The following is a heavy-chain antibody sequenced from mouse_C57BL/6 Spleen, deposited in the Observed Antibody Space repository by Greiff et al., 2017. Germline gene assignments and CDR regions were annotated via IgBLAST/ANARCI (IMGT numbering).Heavy chain of an antibody. J-gene: IGHJ3*01. D-gene: IGHD1-1*01. CDR3: ARVGGSSSAWFAY. CDR2: IDPSSGGT. V-gene: IGHV1-72*01. CDR1: GYTFTSYW. Sequence: VQLQQPGAELVKPGASVKLSCKASGYTFTSYWMHWVKQRPGRGLEWIGRIDPSSGGTKYNEKFKSKATLTVDKASSTAYMQLSSLTSEDSAVDYCARVGGSSSAWFAYWGQGTLVTVSA.